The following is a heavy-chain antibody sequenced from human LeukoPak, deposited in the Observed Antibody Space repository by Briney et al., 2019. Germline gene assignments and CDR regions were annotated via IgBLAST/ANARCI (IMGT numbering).Heavy chain of an antibody. CDR1: GFTFSSYW. CDR3: ATLYSPAAYYYYGMDV. Sequence: GGSLRLSCAASGFTFSSYWMSWVRQAPGKGLEWVANIKQDGSEKYYVDSVKGRFTISRDNAKNSLYLQMNSLTAEDTAVYYCATLYSPAAYYYYGMDVWGKGTTVTVSS. V-gene: IGHV3-7*03. D-gene: IGHD2-8*01. J-gene: IGHJ6*04. CDR2: IKQDGSEK.